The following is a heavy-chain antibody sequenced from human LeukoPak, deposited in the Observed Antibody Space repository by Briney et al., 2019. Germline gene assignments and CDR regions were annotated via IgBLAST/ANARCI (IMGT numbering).Heavy chain of an antibody. CDR2: IYTSGST. V-gene: IGHV4-61*02. Sequence: SETLSLTCTVSGGSISSGSYYWSWIRQPAGKGLEWIGRIYTSGSTNYNPSLKSRVTISVDTSKNQFSLKLSSVTAADTAVYYCARGVGYSNYGTFDYWGQGTLVTVSS. D-gene: IGHD4-11*01. CDR3: ARGVGYSNYGTFDY. J-gene: IGHJ4*02. CDR1: GGSISSGSYY.